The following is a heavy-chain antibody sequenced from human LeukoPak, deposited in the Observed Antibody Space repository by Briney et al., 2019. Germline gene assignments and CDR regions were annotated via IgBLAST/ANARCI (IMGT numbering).Heavy chain of an antibody. CDR3: AGHHPRNTVDF. J-gene: IGHJ4*02. Sequence: SETLSLTCTVSGGSISSYYWSWIRQPPGKELEWIGYISYSGSTNSNPSLKSRVTISLDTSKNQFSLKLSSVTAADTAVYYCAGHHPRNTVDFWGQGTLVTVSS. D-gene: IGHD2/OR15-2a*01. V-gene: IGHV4-59*08. CDR2: ISYSGST. CDR1: GGSISSYY.